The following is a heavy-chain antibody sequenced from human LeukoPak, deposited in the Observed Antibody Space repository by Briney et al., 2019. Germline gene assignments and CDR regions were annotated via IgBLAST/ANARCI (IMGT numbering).Heavy chain of an antibody. J-gene: IGHJ4*02. CDR1: GYTFSNYG. CDR3: ARGVSPYDASAL. Sequence: ASVKVSCKASGYTFSNYGINWVRQAPGQGLEWMGWISAHNGNTKFAQRLQGRVTMTTDTSTSTAYMELTSLRSDDTAVYYCARGVSPYDASALRGQGTLVTVSS. D-gene: IGHD3-16*01. CDR2: ISAHNGNT. V-gene: IGHV1-18*01.